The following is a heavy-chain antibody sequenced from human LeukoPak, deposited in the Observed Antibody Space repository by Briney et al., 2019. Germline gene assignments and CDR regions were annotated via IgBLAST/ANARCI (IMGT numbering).Heavy chain of an antibody. Sequence: SETLSLTCAVYGGSFSGYYWSWIRQPPGKGLEWIGEVNHSGGTNYNPSLKSRITVSVDTSKKQFSLKLTSVTAADTAVYYCAGRPYMVDNWFDPWGQGTLVTVSS. V-gene: IGHV4-34*01. D-gene: IGHD3-10*01. J-gene: IGHJ5*02. CDR1: GGSFSGYY. CDR2: VNHSGGT. CDR3: AGRPYMVDNWFDP.